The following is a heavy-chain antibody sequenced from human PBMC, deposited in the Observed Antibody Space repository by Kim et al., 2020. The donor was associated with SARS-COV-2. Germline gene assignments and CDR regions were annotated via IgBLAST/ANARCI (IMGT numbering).Heavy chain of an antibody. Sequence: GGSLRLSCAASGFTFSSYAMSWVRQAPGKGLEWVSGIGSTGGSTYYADSVKGRFTISRDNSKNTMYLQINSLRAEDTAIYYCAKGHGSGTYFPRDWGQGTMVTVSS. J-gene: IGHJ3*01. CDR3: AKGHGSGTYFPRD. CDR1: GFTFSSYA. CDR2: IGSTGGST. V-gene: IGHV3-23*01. D-gene: IGHD3-10*01.